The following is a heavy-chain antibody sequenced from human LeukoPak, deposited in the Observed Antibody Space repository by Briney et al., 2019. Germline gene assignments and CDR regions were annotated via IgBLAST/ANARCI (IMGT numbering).Heavy chain of an antibody. V-gene: IGHV4-39*01. J-gene: IGHJ6*03. D-gene: IGHD4-23*01. CDR3: ARAGPTVVTGYYYYMDV. CDR2: YYSGST. Sequence: YYSGSTYYNPSLKSRVTISVDTSKNQFSLKLSSVTAADTAVYYCARAGPTVVTGYYYYMDVWGKGTTVTVSS.